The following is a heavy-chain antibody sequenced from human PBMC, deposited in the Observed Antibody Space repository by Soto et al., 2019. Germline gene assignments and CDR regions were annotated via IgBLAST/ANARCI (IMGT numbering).Heavy chain of an antibody. D-gene: IGHD3-3*01. Sequence: SWTLSLTCTVSGGSISNYFCNWIRQPAGKGLEWIGRIDNSGSTNYNPSLKSRITMSADTSRNQFSLKLNSVTAADTAVYYFARGGQDFWSGPFDYWGQGALVTASS. CDR2: IDNSGST. V-gene: IGHV4-4*07. CDR1: GGSISNYF. CDR3: ARGGQDFWSGPFDY. J-gene: IGHJ4*02.